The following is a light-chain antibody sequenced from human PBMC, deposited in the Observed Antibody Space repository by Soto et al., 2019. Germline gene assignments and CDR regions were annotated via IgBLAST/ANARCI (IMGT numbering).Light chain of an antibody. J-gene: IGKJ2*01. CDR1: PSVTSW. CDR3: QQYSSYSPT. CDR2: KAS. V-gene: IGKV1-5*03. Sequence: DIQMTQSPSTLSASVGDRVTITCRASPSVTSWLAWYQQKPGKAPNLLIYKASTLETGVPSRFSGSGSGTEFTLTISSLQPDDFATYYCQQYSSYSPTIGQGTKLEIK.